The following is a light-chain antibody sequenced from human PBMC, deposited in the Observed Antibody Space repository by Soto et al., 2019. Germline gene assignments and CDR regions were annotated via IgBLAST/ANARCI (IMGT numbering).Light chain of an antibody. CDR3: QSYDSSLSGYV. V-gene: IGLV1-40*01. CDR1: SSNIGAGYD. Sequence: QSVLTQAPSVSGAPGQRVTISCTGSSSNIGAGYDVHWYQQLPGTAPKLLIYDNNNRPSGVPDRSAGSKSGTSASLAITGLQVEDEADYYCQSYDSSLSGYVFGSGTKLTVL. CDR2: DNN. J-gene: IGLJ1*01.